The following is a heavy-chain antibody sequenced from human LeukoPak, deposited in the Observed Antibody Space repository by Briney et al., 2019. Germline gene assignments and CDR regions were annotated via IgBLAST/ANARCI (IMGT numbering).Heavy chain of an antibody. V-gene: IGHV1-69*04. D-gene: IGHD3-22*01. CDR2: IIPILGIA. Sequence: ASVKVSCKASGGTFSSYAISWVRQAPGQGLEWMGRIIPILGIANYAQKFQGRVTITADKSTSTAYMELSSLRSEDTAVYYCARGAAYYDSSGPSLEYFQHWGQGTLVTVSS. J-gene: IGHJ1*01. CDR1: GGTFSSYA. CDR3: ARGAAYYDSSGPSLEYFQH.